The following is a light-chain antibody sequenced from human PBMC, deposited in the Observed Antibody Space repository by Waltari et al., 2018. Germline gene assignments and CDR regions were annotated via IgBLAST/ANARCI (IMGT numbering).Light chain of an antibody. J-gene: IGKJ1*01. CDR3: QHYVRLPAT. CDR2: GAS. Sequence: EIVLTQSPGTLSLSPGERATLSCRASQSVRGSLAWYQQKAGQAPRLLIYGASSRATGSPDRFSGSGSGTYFSLTISRLEPEDFAVYYCQHYVRLPATFGQGTKVEI. V-gene: IGKV3-20*01. CDR1: QSVRGS.